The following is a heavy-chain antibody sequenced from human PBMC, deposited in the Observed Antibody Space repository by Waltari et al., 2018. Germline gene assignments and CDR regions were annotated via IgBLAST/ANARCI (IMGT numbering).Heavy chain of an antibody. CDR3: ARGKTRGETGFGY. CDR1: GFTFSSYE. J-gene: IGHJ4*02. V-gene: IGHV3-48*03. D-gene: IGHD3-16*01. Sequence: EVQLVESGGGLVQPGGSLRLSCAASGFTFSSYELNWVRRAPGKGLEWVSYISSSGSTIYYADSVKGRFTISRDNAKNSLYLQMNSLRAEDTAVYYCARGKTRGETGFGYWGQGTLVTVSS. CDR2: ISSSGSTI.